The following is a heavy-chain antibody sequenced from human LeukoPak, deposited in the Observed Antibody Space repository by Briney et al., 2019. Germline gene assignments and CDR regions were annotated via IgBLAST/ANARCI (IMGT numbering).Heavy chain of an antibody. CDR3: ARGPRGGYCSSTSCFKAIYYYYYMDV. J-gene: IGHJ6*03. V-gene: IGHV4-34*01. CDR1: GGSLSGYY. CDR2: INHSGST. Sequence: SETLSLTCAVYGGSLSGYYWSWIRQPPGKGLEWIGEINHSGSTNYNPSLKSRVTISVDTSKNQFSLKLSSVTAADTAVYYCARGPRGGYCSSTSCFKAIYYYYYMDVWGKGTTVTVSS. D-gene: IGHD2-2*01.